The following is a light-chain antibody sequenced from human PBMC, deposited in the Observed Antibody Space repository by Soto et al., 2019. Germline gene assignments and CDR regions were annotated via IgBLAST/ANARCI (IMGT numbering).Light chain of an antibody. V-gene: IGKV1-39*01. CDR1: QSISSY. Sequence: DIQMTQSPSSLSASVGDRVTITCRASQSISSYLNWYQQKPGKAPKLLIYAASSLQSGVPSRFSASGSGTDFTLTISSLQPEEFATYYCQQSYSTPLTVGGGTKVEIK. CDR2: AAS. CDR3: QQSYSTPLT. J-gene: IGKJ4*01.